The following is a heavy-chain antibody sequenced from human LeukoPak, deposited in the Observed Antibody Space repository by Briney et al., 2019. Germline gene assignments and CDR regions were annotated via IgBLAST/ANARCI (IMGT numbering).Heavy chain of an antibody. CDR2: IIGGGGIT. J-gene: IGHJ4*02. Sequence: PGGSLRLSCAASGFPFSSHGMSWVRQAPGRGLEWVSGIIGGGGITYYANSVKGRFTISGDNSKNTLSLQMNSLRAEDTAVYYCAHGAMYQLDSWGQGTLVIVSS. D-gene: IGHD2-2*01. V-gene: IGHV3-23*01. CDR3: AHGAMYQLDS. CDR1: GFPFSSHG.